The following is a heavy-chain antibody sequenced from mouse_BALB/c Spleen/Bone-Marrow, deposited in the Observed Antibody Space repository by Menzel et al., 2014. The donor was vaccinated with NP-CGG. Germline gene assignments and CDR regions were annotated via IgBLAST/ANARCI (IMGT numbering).Heavy chain of an antibody. Sequence: EVQLVESGAELVRPGALVKLSCKASGFNIKDYYMHWMKQRPEQGLEWIGWIDPENGNTIYDPKFQGKASITADTSSNTAYLQLSSLTSEDTAVYYCVAYYRYEYYFDYWGQGTTLTVSS. CDR1: GFNIKDYY. J-gene: IGHJ2*01. CDR3: VAYYRYEYYFDY. CDR2: IDPENGNT. D-gene: IGHD2-14*01. V-gene: IGHV14-1*02.